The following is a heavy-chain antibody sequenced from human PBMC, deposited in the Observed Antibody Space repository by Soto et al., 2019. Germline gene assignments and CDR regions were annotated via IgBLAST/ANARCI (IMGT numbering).Heavy chain of an antibody. V-gene: IGHV4-30-2*01. J-gene: IGHJ5*02. CDR3: ARGGYCSGGSCFLDP. Sequence: WVRQIPGKGLEWIGYIYHSGSTYYNPSLKSRVTISVDRSKNQFSLKLSSVTAADTAVYYCARGGYCSGGSCFLDPWGQGTLVTVSS. CDR2: IYHSGST. D-gene: IGHD2-15*01.